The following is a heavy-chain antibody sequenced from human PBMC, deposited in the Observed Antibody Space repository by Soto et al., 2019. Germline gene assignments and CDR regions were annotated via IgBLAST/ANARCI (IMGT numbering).Heavy chain of an antibody. CDR2: ITGSGSTT. CDR1: GFTFSSYA. Sequence: EVQLMESGGGLVQPGGSLRLSYAASGFTFSSYAMSWVRQAPGKGLEWVSVITGSGSTTYYADSVKGRFTISRDNSKNTLYLQMNSLRAEDTAVYYCARRGGALGYWGQGTLVTVSS. D-gene: IGHD3-16*01. V-gene: IGHV3-23*01. CDR3: ARRGGALGY. J-gene: IGHJ4*02.